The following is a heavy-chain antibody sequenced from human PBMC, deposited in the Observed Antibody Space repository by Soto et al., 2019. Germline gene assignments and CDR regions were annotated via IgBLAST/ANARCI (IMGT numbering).Heavy chain of an antibody. D-gene: IGHD6-25*01. CDR2: MYHSGTS. Sequence: SETLSLTCAVSDYSISSGYYWGWIRQPPGRGLEWIGSMYHSGTSSYNPSLKSRVTMSVDTSKNEFSLKLSSVTAADTAVYYCARDHYSSGYMVSPYWGQGALVTVSS. J-gene: IGHJ4*02. CDR3: ARDHYSSGYMVSPY. V-gene: IGHV4-38-2*02. CDR1: DYSISSGYY.